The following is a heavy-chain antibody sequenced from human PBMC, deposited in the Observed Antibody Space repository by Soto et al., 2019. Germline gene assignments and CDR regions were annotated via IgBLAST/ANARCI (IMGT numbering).Heavy chain of an antibody. CDR3: ARGVSIAAASDY. CDR1: GYTFTDYY. V-gene: IGHV1-2*02. J-gene: IGHJ4*02. CDR2: INPNSGGT. D-gene: IGHD6-13*01. Sequence: ASVKVSCKASGYTFTDYYMHWVRQAPGQGLEWMGWINPNSGGTNYAQKFQGRVTMTRDTSISTAYMELSRLRSEDTAVYYCARGVSIAAASDYWGQGTLVTVSS.